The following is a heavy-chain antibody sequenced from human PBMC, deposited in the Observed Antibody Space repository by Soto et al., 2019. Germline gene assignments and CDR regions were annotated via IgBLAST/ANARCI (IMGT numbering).Heavy chain of an antibody. CDR1: GYSFTSYW. V-gene: IGHV5-51*01. Sequence: GESLKISCKVSGYSFTSYWIGWVRQMPGKGLEWMGIIYPGDSDTRYSLSFKGQVTFSADKSISTAYLQWSSLKASDTAMYYCARPCVDTGAVKARDNGIDVWERGTRGTVAS. J-gene: IGHJ6*01. CDR3: ARPCVDTGAVKARDNGIDV. D-gene: IGHD2-8*02. CDR2: IYPGDSDT.